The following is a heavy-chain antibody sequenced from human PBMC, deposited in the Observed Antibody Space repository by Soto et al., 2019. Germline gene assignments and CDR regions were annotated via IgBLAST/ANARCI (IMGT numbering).Heavy chain of an antibody. CDR3: SRAAGRFGELFGFDS. Sequence: QVQLVQSGAEVKKPGASVKVSCKASGYTFTSYNIHWVRQAPGQGLEWVGMINPRGFFTAYAQKFRGSVTMTGDTSTSVVYTELTNPRSDGKAMYCCSRAAGRFGELFGFDSWGQGTLVSVSS. V-gene: IGHV1-46*01. CDR2: INPRGFFT. D-gene: IGHD3-10*01. CDR1: GYTFTSYN. J-gene: IGHJ5*01.